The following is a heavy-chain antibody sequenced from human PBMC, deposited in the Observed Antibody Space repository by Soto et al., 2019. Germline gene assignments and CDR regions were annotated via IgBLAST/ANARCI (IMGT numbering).Heavy chain of an antibody. D-gene: IGHD3-3*01. V-gene: IGHV4-34*01. CDR3: ARIPIDFWSGYYRVDYFDY. Sequence: PSETLSLTCAVYGGSFSGYYWSWIRQPPGKGLEWIGEINHSGSTNYNPSLKSRVTISVDTSKNQFSLKLSSVTAADTAVYYCARIPIDFWSGYYRVDYFDYWGHGTLVTVSS. CDR1: GGSFSGYY. J-gene: IGHJ4*01. CDR2: INHSGST.